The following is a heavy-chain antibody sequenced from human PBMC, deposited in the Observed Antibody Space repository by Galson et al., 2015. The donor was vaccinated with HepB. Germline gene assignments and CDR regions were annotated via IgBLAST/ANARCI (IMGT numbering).Heavy chain of an antibody. CDR1: GYSFIGYE. J-gene: IGHJ4*02. CDR2: ISPNSGST. CDR3: ARVGSRRSEAATFDF. Sequence: SVKVSCKASGYSFIGYEINWVRQATGQGLEWMGWISPNSGSTDYAQKFQGRVTMTKNTSTSTAYMELSSLTSEDTAVYYCARVGSRRSEAATFDFWGPGTLVTVSS. D-gene: IGHD2-15*01. V-gene: IGHV1-8*02.